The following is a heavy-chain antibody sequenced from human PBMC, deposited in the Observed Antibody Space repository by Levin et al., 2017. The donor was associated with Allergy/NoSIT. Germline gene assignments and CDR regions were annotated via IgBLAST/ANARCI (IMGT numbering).Heavy chain of an antibody. Sequence: GGSLRLSCVASGLTFSTYNMNWVRQAPGKGLEWVSYINIRSTTMYYADSLKGRFTISRDNGKNSLYLQINSLRAEDTAMYYCVRAQGASTYGYGYWGQGTLVTVSS. CDR3: VRAQGASTYGYGY. CDR2: INIRSTTM. D-gene: IGHD5-18*01. J-gene: IGHJ4*02. V-gene: IGHV3-48*01. CDR1: GLTFSTYN.